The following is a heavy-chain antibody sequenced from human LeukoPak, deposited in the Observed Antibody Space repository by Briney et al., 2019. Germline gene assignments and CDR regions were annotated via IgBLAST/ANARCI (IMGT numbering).Heavy chain of an antibody. D-gene: IGHD3-22*01. Sequence: PSETLSLTCGVSGYSISGGYYWGWIRQSPGKGLEWIATIFHTGSIYHNPSLKSRVILSVDTSKNQFSLILTSVTAAATAVYYCVRMGVSYYYDSSTYYPVAFDVWGQGTMVTVSS. CDR2: IFHTGSI. J-gene: IGHJ3*01. CDR1: GYSISGGYY. V-gene: IGHV4-38-2*01. CDR3: VRMGVSYYYDSSTYYPVAFDV.